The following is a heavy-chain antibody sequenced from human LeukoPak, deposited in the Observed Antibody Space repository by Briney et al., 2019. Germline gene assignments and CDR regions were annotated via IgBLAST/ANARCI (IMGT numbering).Heavy chain of an antibody. CDR3: ARVFQRHGLVTPDDAFDI. CDR2: INHSGIT. J-gene: IGHJ3*02. CDR1: GGSFSGYY. V-gene: IGHV4-34*01. D-gene: IGHD4-23*01. Sequence: PSETLSLTCAVYGGSFSGYYWSWIRQPPGKGLEWIGEINHSGITNYNPSLKSRVTMSVDTSKDQFSLKLSSVTAADTAVYYCARVFQRHGLVTPDDAFDIWGQGTMVTVSS.